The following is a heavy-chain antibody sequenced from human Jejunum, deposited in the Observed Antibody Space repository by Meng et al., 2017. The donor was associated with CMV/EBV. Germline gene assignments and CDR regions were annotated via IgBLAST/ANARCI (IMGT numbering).Heavy chain of an antibody. V-gene: IGHV3-23*01. CDR3: VKDLTYCGGDCYLTPGGYFDY. J-gene: IGHJ4*02. D-gene: IGHD2-21*01. CDR2: ITNSASKT. Sequence: AMSWVRQAPGKGLECVSTITNSASKTSYADSVKGRFTISRDNSKNTLYVQMNSLRAEDTAVYYCVKDLTYCGGDCYLTPGGYFDYWGQGTLVTVSS. CDR1: A.